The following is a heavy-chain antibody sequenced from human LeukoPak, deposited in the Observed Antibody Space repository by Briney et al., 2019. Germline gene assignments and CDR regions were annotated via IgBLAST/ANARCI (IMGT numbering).Heavy chain of an antibody. CDR1: GGSLSPYW. CDR2: IYYSGST. J-gene: IGHJ4*02. V-gene: IGHV4-59*01. Sequence: SETLSLTCEVYGGSLSPYWWSWIRQPPGKGLEWIGYIYYSGSTNYNPSLKSRVTISVDTSKNQFSLKLSSVTAADTAVYYCARVGYYYDSSGYYYKVFDYWGQGTLVTVSS. D-gene: IGHD3-22*01. CDR3: ARVGYYYDSSGYYYKVFDY.